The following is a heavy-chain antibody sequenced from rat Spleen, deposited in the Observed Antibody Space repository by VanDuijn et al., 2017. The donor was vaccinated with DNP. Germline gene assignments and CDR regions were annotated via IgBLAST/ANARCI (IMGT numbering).Heavy chain of an antibody. Sequence: EVQLVETGGGLVQPGRSLKLSCVASGFTFSSYWMYWIRQTPGRGLEWVASINTDGGSTHYPDSVKGRFTISRDNVKSSLYLQMNSLRSEDTATYYCARLTSGMTAYYFPYWGQGVMVTVSS. V-gene: IGHV5-58*01. J-gene: IGHJ2*01. CDR3: ARLTSGMTAYYFPY. CDR2: INTDGGST. D-gene: IGHD1-7*01. CDR1: GFTFSSYW.